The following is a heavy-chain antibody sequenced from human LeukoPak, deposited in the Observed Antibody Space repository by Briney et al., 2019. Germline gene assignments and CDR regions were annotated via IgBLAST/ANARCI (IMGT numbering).Heavy chain of an antibody. CDR3: ARAAYCGGDCYSSRYYYYYMDV. CDR1: GFTFSSND. Sequence: GGSLRLPCVASGFTFSSNDMHWVRQAPGKGLEWVTFIQYDGSNKYYVDSVKGRFTISRDSAKSSLYLKMNSLRAEDTAVYYCARAAYCGGDCYSSRYYYYYMDVWGKGTTVTISS. D-gene: IGHD2-21*02. J-gene: IGHJ6*03. CDR2: IQYDGSNK. V-gene: IGHV3-30*02.